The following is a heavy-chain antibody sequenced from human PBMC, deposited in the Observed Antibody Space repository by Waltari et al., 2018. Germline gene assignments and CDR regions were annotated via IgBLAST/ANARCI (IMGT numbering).Heavy chain of an antibody. CDR2: VTIDGIST. J-gene: IGHJ4*02. Sequence: EVQLVESGGGLVQPGGSLRLSCAASGFTSGSDWMHWVRQAPGKGLVWVSRVTIDGISTTYADSVKGRFTISRDNARNTLYLQMNSLRAEDTAVYYCARDGHGTVDFDLWGQGTVVTVSS. V-gene: IGHV3-74*01. CDR1: GFTSGSDW. CDR3: ARDGHGTVDFDL.